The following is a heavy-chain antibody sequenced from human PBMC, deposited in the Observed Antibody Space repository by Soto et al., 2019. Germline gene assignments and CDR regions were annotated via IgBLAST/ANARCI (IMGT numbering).Heavy chain of an antibody. V-gene: IGHV4-61*01. CDR1: GGSVSSGSHY. CDR2: IYYSGST. J-gene: IGHJ6*02. CDR3: ARDSSITYYYGMDV. D-gene: IGHD3-16*01. Sequence: PSETLFLTXTVSGGSVSSGSHYWTWIRQPPGKGLEWIGNIYYSGSTNYNPSLKSRVTISVDTSKNQFSLKLSSVTAADSAVYYCARDSSITYYYGMDVWGQGTTVTVSS.